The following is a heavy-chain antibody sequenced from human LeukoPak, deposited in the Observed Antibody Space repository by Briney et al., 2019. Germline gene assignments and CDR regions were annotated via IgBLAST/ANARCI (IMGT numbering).Heavy chain of an antibody. V-gene: IGHV3-74*01. CDR3: ASGRGGSYHY. CDR2: INTDGSTT. J-gene: IGHJ4*02. D-gene: IGHD1-26*01. Sequence: PGGSLRLSCAASGFTFSNDWMHWVRQAPGKGLVWVSRINTDGSTTTYADSVKGRFTISRDNAKNTLYLQMNSLRVEDTAVYYCASGRGGSYHYWGQGPLVTVSS. CDR1: GFTFSNDW.